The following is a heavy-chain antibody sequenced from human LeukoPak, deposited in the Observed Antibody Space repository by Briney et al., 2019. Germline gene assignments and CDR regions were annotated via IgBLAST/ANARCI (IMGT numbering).Heavy chain of an antibody. D-gene: IGHD2-2*02. V-gene: IGHV3-30*02. CDR1: GFTFSSYG. CDR2: IRYDGSNK. J-gene: IGHJ4*02. CDR3: AMDIVVVPAAIEGSHLTDY. Sequence: GGSLRLSCAASGFTFSSYGMHWVRQAPGKGLEWVAFIRYDGSNKYYADSVKGRFTISRDNSKNTLYLQMNSLRAEDTAVYYCAMDIVVVPAAIEGSHLTDYWGQGTLVTVSS.